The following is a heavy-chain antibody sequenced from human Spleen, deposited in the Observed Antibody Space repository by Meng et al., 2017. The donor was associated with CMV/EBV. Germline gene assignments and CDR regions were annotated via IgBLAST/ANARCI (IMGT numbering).Heavy chain of an antibody. Sequence: SGYTFNRYYMHWVRQATGQGLEWMGLVHPTDGSIDYAQRFRGRVTMTRATSTSTLYMEMRSLRSEDTAVYYCARWGYSTTSCYFDYWGQGTLVTVSS. CDR2: VHPTDGSI. D-gene: IGHD2-2*01. V-gene: IGHV1-46*02. CDR1: GYTFNRYY. J-gene: IGHJ4*02. CDR3: ARWGYSTTSCYFDY.